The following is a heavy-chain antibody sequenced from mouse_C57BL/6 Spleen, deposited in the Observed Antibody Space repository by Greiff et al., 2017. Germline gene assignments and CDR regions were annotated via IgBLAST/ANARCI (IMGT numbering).Heavy chain of an antibody. D-gene: IGHD1-1*01. J-gene: IGHJ1*03. CDR3: ARELPWYFDV. CDR2: ISYDGSN. CDR1: GYSITSGYY. Sequence: DVKLQESGPGLVKPSQSLSLTCSVTGYSITSGYYWNWIRQFPGNKLEWMGYISYDGSNNYNPSLKNRISITRDTSKNQFFLKLNSVTTEDTATYYCARELPWYFDVWGTGTTVTVSS. V-gene: IGHV3-6*01.